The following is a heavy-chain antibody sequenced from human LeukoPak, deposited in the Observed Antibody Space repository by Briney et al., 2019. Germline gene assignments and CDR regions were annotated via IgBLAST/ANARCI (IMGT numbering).Heavy chain of an antibody. CDR3: ARRYIAVAGTSWFDP. J-gene: IGHJ5*02. CDR2: ISAYNGNT. CDR1: GYTFTSYG. V-gene: IGHV1-18*04. Sequence: ASVKVSCKASGYTFTSYGISWVRQAPGQGLEWMGWISAYNGNTNYAQKLQGRVTVTTDTSTSTAYMELRSLRSDDTAVYYCARRYIAVAGTSWFDPWGQGTLVTVSS. D-gene: IGHD6-19*01.